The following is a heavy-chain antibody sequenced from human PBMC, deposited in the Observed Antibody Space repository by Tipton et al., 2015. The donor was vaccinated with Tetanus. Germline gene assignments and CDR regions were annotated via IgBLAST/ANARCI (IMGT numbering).Heavy chain of an antibody. CDR3: ARDQARGARGWNYFDY. V-gene: IGHV4-31*03. CDR1: GGSISSGGYY. D-gene: IGHD1-26*01. J-gene: IGHJ4*02. Sequence: TLSLTCTVSGGSISSGGYYWTWIRQHPGKGLEWIGGIYYSGSTYYNPSLKSRVSISVDTSNNQFSVNLNSVTAADTAAYYCARDQARGARGWNYFDYWGQGALVTVSS. CDR2: IYYSGST.